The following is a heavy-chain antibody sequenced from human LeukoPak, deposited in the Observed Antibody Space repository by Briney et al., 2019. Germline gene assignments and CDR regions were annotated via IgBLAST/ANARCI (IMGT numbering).Heavy chain of an antibody. D-gene: IGHD3-3*01. Sequence: GGSLRLSCAASGFTFSSYAMSWVRQAPGKGLEWVSAISGSGGSTYYADSVKGRFTISRDNSKNTLYLQMNSLRAEDTAVYYCAKYSTYYDFWSDTNVVFDYWGQGTLVTVSS. CDR3: AKYSTYYDFWSDTNVVFDY. V-gene: IGHV3-23*01. J-gene: IGHJ4*02. CDR2: ISGSGGST. CDR1: GFTFSSYA.